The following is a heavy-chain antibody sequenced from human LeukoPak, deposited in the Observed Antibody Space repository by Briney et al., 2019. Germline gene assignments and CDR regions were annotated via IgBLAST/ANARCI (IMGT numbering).Heavy chain of an antibody. CDR1: GYSFTSYW. CDR2: IYPGDSDT. J-gene: IGHJ3*02. V-gene: IGHV5-51*01. CDR3: ARQRVPAAMKGISSAFDI. D-gene: IGHD2-2*01. Sequence: GESLKISCKGSGYSFTSYWIGWVRQMPGKGLEWTGIIYPGDSDTRYSPSFQGQVTISADKSISTAYLQWSSLKASDTAMYYCARQRVPAAMKGISSAFDIWGQGTMVTVSS.